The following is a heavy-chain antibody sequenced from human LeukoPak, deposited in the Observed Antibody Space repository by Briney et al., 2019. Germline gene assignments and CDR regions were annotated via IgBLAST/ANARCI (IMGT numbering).Heavy chain of an antibody. Sequence: GGSLRLSCEASGFTFSAFWMSWVRQAPGKGPEWVANIKQDGSEKYYVDSVKGRFTISRDNAKNSLFLQMNSLRAEDTAVYYCARDRPRDYDFWSGYRKKDAFDIWGQGTMVTVSS. CDR1: GFTFSAFW. V-gene: IGHV3-7*01. CDR2: IKQDGSEK. CDR3: ARDRPRDYDFWSGYRKKDAFDI. D-gene: IGHD3-3*01. J-gene: IGHJ3*02.